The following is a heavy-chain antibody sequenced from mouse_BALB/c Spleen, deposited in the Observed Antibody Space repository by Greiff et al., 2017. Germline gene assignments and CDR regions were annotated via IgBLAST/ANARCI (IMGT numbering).Heavy chain of an antibody. CDR1: GFTFSSYT. CDR2: ISNGGGST. V-gene: IGHV5-12-2*01. CDR3: ARHNFAMDY. J-gene: IGHJ4*01. Sequence: DVKLQESGGGLVQPGGSLKLSCAASGFTFSSYTMSWVRQTPEKRLEWVAYISNGGGSTYYPDTVKGRFTISRDNAKNTLYLQMSSLKSEDTAMYYCARHNFAMDYWGQGTSVTVSS.